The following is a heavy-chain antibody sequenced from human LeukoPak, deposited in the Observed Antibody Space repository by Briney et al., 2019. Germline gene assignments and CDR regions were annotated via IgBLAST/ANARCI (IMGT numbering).Heavy chain of an antibody. CDR2: LHPEDGEA. CDR1: GYTLSDLA. V-gene: IGHV1-24*01. J-gene: IGHJ3*01. Sequence: GASVKVSCKVSGYTLSDLAMHWVRQAPGKGLEWMGGLHPEDGEAIYAQPLQGRVTMTEDTFTDTAYMELSSLRSEDTAVYYCATRNFGDYGAFDVWGQGTMVTVSS. D-gene: IGHD4-17*01. CDR3: ATRNFGDYGAFDV.